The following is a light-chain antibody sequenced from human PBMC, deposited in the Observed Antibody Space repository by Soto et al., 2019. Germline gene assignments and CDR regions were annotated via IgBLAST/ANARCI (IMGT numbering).Light chain of an antibody. CDR2: GAS. Sequence: EIVLTQSPGTLSLSPGERATLSCRASQSVSSNYLAWYRRKPGQAPSLLIYGASTRATGIPGRFSGSGSGTDVTLTITRLEPEDFAVYYCQQYGSSPPTFGQGTKVEFK. CDR1: QSVSSNY. V-gene: IGKV3-20*01. J-gene: IGKJ1*01. CDR3: QQYGSSPPT.